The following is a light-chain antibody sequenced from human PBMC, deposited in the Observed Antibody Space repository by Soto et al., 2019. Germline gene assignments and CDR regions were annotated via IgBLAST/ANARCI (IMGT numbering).Light chain of an antibody. CDR3: QQYNKWPPRYT. Sequence: EIVMTQSPVILSVSPGERATLSCRASQNVNSDVAWYQQKPGQAPRILIYGASTRATDIPARISGSGSGTDFTLTISSLQSEDFAVYYCQQYNKWPPRYTFGQGTKLEIK. CDR2: GAS. V-gene: IGKV3-15*01. CDR1: QNVNSD. J-gene: IGKJ2*01.